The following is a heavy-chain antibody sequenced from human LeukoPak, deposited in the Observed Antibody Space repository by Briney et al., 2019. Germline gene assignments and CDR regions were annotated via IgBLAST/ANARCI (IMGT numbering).Heavy chain of an antibody. CDR1: GGSFRGYY. V-gene: IGHV4-34*01. D-gene: IGHD6-6*01. J-gene: IGHJ4*02. CDR3: ARQAARGFDY. Sequence: PSETLSLTCAVYGGSFRGYYWSWIRQPPGKGLEWIGEINHSGSTNYNPSLKSRVTISVDTSKNQFSLKLSSVTAADTAVYYCARQAARGFDYWGQGTLVTVSS. CDR2: INHSGST.